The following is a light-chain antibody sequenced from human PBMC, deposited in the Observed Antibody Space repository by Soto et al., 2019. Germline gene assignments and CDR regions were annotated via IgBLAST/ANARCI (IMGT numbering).Light chain of an antibody. CDR2: TNN. Sequence: QSVLTQPPSASGTPGQRVTISCSGSSSNIGSNAVTWYQQLPGTAPKLLIYTNNQRPSGVPDRFSGTKSGTSASLAISGLQSDDDADYYCAAWDDSLNGVVFGGGTKLTVL. CDR1: SSNIGSNA. V-gene: IGLV1-44*01. J-gene: IGLJ2*01. CDR3: AAWDDSLNGVV.